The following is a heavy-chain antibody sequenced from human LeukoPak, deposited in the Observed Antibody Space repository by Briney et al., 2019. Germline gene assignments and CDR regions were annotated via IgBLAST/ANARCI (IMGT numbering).Heavy chain of an antibody. CDR2: ISYDGNNK. D-gene: IGHD5-12*01. CDR1: GFTFSSYS. V-gene: IGHV3-30*18. J-gene: IGHJ4*02. Sequence: VGSLRLSCAASGFTFSSYSMNWVRQAPGKGLEWVALISYDGNNKYYADSVKGQFTISRDNSKNTLYLQMHSLRAEDTAVYYCAKSGRPFDYWGQGTLVTVSS. CDR3: AKSGRPFDY.